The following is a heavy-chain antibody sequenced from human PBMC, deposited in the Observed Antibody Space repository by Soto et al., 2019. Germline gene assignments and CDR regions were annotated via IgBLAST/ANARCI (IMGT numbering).Heavy chain of an antibody. CDR1: GYTFTGYY. CDR2: INPNSGGT. Sequence: ASVKVSCKASGYTFTGYYMHWVRQAPGQGLEWMGWINPNSGGTNYAQKFQGWVTMTRDTSISTAYMELSRLRSDDTAVYYCARWTSPTAAGEHIDDWGQGTLVTVSS. D-gene: IGHD6-13*01. J-gene: IGHJ4*02. CDR3: ARWTSPTAAGEHIDD. V-gene: IGHV1-2*04.